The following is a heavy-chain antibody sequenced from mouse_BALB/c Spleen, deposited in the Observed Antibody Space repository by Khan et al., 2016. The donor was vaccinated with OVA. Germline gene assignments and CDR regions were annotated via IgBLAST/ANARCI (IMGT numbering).Heavy chain of an antibody. V-gene: IGHV5-17*02. Sequence: EVKLEESGGGLVQPGGSRKLSCAASGFTFSSFGMHWVRQAPEKGLEWVAYIRSGRSTIYYADTVKGRFTISRDNPKNTLFLQMTSLRSEDTAMYYCARRRIYDGYYGGAMDYWGQGTSVTVSS. CDR2: IRSGRSTI. J-gene: IGHJ4*01. CDR3: ARRRIYDGYYGGAMDY. CDR1: GFTFSSFG. D-gene: IGHD2-3*01.